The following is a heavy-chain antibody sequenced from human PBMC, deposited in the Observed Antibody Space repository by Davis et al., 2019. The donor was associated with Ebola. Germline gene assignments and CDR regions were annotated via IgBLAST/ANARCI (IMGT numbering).Heavy chain of an antibody. D-gene: IGHD3-3*01. CDR1: GGSLTNSLNY. Sequence: SETLSLTCTVSGGSLTNSLNYWTWLRQPPGKGLEWIGSAHFGGSTFYNPSLKSRVTISRDMSKNQFSLKLTSVTAADSAIYYCAKGPFVAFDWGQGTLVTVSS. CDR2: AHFGGST. CDR3: AKGPFVAFD. J-gene: IGHJ4*02. V-gene: IGHV4-39*02.